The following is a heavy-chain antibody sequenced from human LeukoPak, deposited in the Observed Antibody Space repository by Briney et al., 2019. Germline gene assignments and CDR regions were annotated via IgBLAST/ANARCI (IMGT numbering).Heavy chain of an antibody. D-gene: IGHD2-15*01. CDR3: ARVGGPYCSGGSCVVSYGMDV. J-gene: IGHJ6*02. CDR1: DGSISSYY. CDR2: IYTSGST. Sequence: SETLSLTCTVSDGSISSYYWSWIRQPAGKGLEWIGRIYTSGSTNYNPSLKSRVTMSVDTSKNQFSLKLSSVTAADTAVYYCARVGGPYCSGGSCVVSYGMDVWGQGTTVTVSS. V-gene: IGHV4-4*07.